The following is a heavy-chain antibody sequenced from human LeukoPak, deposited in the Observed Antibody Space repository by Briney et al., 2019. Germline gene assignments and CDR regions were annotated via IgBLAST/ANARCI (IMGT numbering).Heavy chain of an antibody. V-gene: IGHV4-4*02. J-gene: IGHJ4*02. D-gene: IGHD1-1*01. Sequence: SETLSLTCAVSGASISNGNWWSWVSQPPGKELQWIGEILHSGSTNYNPSLKSRVTISVDKSRNQLSLKLTSVTAADTATYYCARAASYNLAYWGQGTLVTVSS. CDR3: ARAASYNLAY. CDR2: ILHSGST. CDR1: GASISNGNW.